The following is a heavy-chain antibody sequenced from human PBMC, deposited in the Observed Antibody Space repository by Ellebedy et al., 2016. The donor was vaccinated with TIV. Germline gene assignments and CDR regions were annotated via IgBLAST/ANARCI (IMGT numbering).Heavy chain of an antibody. Sequence: LRLSXTVSGGSISSGGYYWSWIRQHPGKGLERIGYIYYSGSTYYNPSLKSRVTISVDTSKSQFSLKLSSVTAADTAVYYCARQVGAADYWGQGTLVTASS. J-gene: IGHJ4*02. CDR1: GGSISSGGYY. D-gene: IGHD1-26*01. CDR3: ARQVGAADY. V-gene: IGHV4-31*03. CDR2: IYYSGST.